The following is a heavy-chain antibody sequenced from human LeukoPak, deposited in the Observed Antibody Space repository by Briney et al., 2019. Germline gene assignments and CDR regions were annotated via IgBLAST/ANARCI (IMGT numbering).Heavy chain of an antibody. J-gene: IGHJ4*02. CDR2: IYDGGST. CDR1: GFTVSSY. D-gene: IGHD6-19*01. V-gene: IGHV3-53*01. Sequence: GGSLRLSCAAPGFTVSSYMSWVRQAPGKGLEWVSVIYDGGSTNYADSMKGRFTISRDNTKNTLFLQMNSLRAEDTAVYYCAGATQWLAYDYWGQGALVTVSS. CDR3: AGATQWLAYDY.